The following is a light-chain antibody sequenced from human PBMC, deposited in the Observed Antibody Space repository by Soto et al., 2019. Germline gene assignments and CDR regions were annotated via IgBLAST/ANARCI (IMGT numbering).Light chain of an antibody. CDR1: QSVSSN. CDR2: RAS. J-gene: IGKJ1*01. V-gene: IGKV3-20*01. CDR3: QHYGGSPRT. Sequence: EIVMTQSPATLSVSPGERATLSCRASQSVSSNLAWYQQKPGQAPRLLIYRASSRATGIPDRFSGSGSGTDFTLTISRLEPEDFALYYCQHYGGSPRTFGQGTRVDFK.